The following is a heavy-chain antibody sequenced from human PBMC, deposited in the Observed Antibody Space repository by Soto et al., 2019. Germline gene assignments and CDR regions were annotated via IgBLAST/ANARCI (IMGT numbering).Heavy chain of an antibody. Sequence: PGGSLRLSCTASGFTFGDYAMSWFRQAPGKGLEWVGFIRSKAYGGTTEYAASVKGRFTISRDDSKSIAYLQMNSLKTEDTAVYYCTRGTAAAGQGPYYYYGMDVWGQGTTVAVSS. CDR1: GFTFGDYA. CDR3: TRGTAAAGQGPYYYYGMDV. J-gene: IGHJ6*02. V-gene: IGHV3-49*03. CDR2: IRSKAYGGTT. D-gene: IGHD6-13*01.